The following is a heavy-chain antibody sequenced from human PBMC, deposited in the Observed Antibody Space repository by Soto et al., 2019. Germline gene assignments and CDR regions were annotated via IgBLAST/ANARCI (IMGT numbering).Heavy chain of an antibody. V-gene: IGHV3-33*01. CDR1: GFTFSSYG. Sequence: GGSLRLSCAASGFTFSSYGMHWVRQAPGKGLEWVAVIWYDGSNKYYADSVKGRFTISRDNSKNTLYLQMNSLRAEDTAVYYCAREVLWFGELYYYYYGMDVWGQGTTVTVSS. CDR3: AREVLWFGELYYYYYGMDV. CDR2: IWYDGSNK. J-gene: IGHJ6*02. D-gene: IGHD3-10*01.